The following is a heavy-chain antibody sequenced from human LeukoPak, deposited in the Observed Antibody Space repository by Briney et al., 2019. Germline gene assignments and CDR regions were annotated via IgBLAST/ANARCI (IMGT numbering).Heavy chain of an antibody. J-gene: IGHJ1*01. CDR1: GFTFSNYW. V-gene: IGHV3-7*01. CDR2: IKTDGSEK. D-gene: IGHD3-22*01. CDR3: ATYSSLNRREFQY. Sequence: GGSLRLSCEGSGFTFSNYWMGWVRQAPGKGLQWVANIKTDGSEKYYVDSVKGRLTISRDNAKNSLYLQMNSLRAEDTAVYYCATYSSLNRREFQYWGRGTLLTVSS.